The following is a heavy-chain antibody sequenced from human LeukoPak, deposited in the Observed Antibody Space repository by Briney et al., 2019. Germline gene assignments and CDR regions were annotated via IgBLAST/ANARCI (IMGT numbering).Heavy chain of an antibody. V-gene: IGHV4-34*01. CDR1: GGSFSGYY. Sequence: SETLSLTCAVYGGSFSGYYWSWIRQPPGKGLELIGEINHSGSTNYNPSLKSRVTISVDTSKNQFSLKLSSVTAADTAVYYCARVGYSSSWYSWFDPWGQGTLVTVSS. CDR2: INHSGST. J-gene: IGHJ5*02. CDR3: ARVGYSSSWYSWFDP. D-gene: IGHD6-13*01.